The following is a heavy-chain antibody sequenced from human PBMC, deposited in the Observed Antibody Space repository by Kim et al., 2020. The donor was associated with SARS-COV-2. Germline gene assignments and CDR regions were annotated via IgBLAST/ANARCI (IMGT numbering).Heavy chain of an antibody. CDR2: ISGSGGST. V-gene: IGHV3-23*01. Sequence: GGSLRLSCAASGFTFSSYAMSWVRQAPGKGLEWVSAISGSGGSTYYADSVKGRFTISRDNSKNTLYLQMNSLRAEDTAVYYCAKWASRDIVLMVYAPVGFDYWGQGTLVTVSS. D-gene: IGHD2-8*01. CDR3: AKWASRDIVLMVYAPVGFDY. J-gene: IGHJ4*02. CDR1: GFTFSSYA.